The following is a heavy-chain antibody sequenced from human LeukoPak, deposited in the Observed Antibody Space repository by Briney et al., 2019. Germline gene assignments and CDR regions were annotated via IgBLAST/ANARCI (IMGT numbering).Heavy chain of an antibody. D-gene: IGHD4-17*01. CDR2: INHSGST. CDR3: ARGPRLYGDYSN. CDR1: GGSFSGYY. Sequence: SETLSLTRAVYGGSFSGYYWSWIRQPPGKGLEWIGEINHSGSTNYNPSLKSRVTISVDTSKNQFSLKLSSVTAADTAVYYCARGPRLYGDYSNWGQGTLVTVSS. V-gene: IGHV4-34*01. J-gene: IGHJ4*02.